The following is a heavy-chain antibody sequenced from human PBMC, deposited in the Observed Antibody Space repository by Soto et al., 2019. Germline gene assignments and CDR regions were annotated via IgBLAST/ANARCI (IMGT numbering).Heavy chain of an antibody. J-gene: IGHJ4*02. V-gene: IGHV3-23*01. Sequence: EVQLLESGGGLAQPGGSLRLSCAASGFTFSSYAMSWVRQAPGKGLEWVSSVNVDDSTYYANSVKGRFTISRDNSKNTVNLQMNGLRAEDTAIYYCAKDYYLDNWAQGTLVTVSS. CDR2: VNVDDST. CDR1: GFTFSSYA. CDR3: AKDYYLDN.